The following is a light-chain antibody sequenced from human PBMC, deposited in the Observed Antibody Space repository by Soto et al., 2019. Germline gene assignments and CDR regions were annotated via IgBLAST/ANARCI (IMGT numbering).Light chain of an antibody. CDR3: QQYKDWPPLT. J-gene: IGKJ4*01. CDR2: GAS. Sequence: EIAMTQSPVTLSASPGERVTLSCRASQSVNINXACYQQSPGQAPRVLIYGASNRASGIPDRFSGSGSGTDFTLTISSLEPDDFALYYCQQYKDWPPLTFGGWTRVEIK. V-gene: IGKV3D-15*01. CDR1: QSVNIN.